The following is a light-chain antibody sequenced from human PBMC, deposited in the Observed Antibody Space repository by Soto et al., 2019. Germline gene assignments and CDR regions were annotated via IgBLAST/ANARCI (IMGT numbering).Light chain of an antibody. CDR3: QQYSLYPWT. CDR1: QSIGSS. V-gene: IGKV1-5*03. CDR2: KAF. J-gene: IGKJ1*01. Sequence: DIQMTQSPSTLSASVGDRVTITCRASQSIGSSLAWYQQKPGKAPNLLIYKAFSIESGVPSRFSGSGSGAEFTLTISSLQPDDFAMYYCQQYSLYPWTFGQGTKVESK.